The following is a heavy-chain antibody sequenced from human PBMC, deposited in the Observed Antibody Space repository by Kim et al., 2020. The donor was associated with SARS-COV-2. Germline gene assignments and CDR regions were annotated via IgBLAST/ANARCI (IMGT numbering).Heavy chain of an antibody. CDR2: ISSSSSYI. V-gene: IGHV3-21*01. J-gene: IGHJ4*02. CDR3: ARVKDTVTVDY. D-gene: IGHD4-17*01. Sequence: GGSLRLSCAASGFTFSSYSMNWVRQAPGKGPEWVSSISSSSSYIYYADSVKGRFTISRDNAKNSLYLQMNSLRAEDTAVYYCARVKDTVTVDYWGQGTLVTVSS. CDR1: GFTFSSYS.